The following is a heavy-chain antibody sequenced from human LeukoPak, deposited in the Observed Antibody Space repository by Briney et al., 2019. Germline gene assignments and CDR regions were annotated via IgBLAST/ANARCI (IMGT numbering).Heavy chain of an antibody. CDR3: ARGGPYSGYDTKLRYFDL. CDR2: FNHSGST. CDR1: GGPSRGYY. V-gene: IGHV4-34*01. J-gene: IGHJ2*01. Sequence: SETLSLTCAVYGGPSRGYYWSGIPHPPGKGLEGMGGFNHSGSTNYNPSLKSRVTISVDTSKNQFSLKLSSLTAADTAVYYCARGGPYSGYDTKLRYFDLWGRGTLVTVSS. D-gene: IGHD5-12*01.